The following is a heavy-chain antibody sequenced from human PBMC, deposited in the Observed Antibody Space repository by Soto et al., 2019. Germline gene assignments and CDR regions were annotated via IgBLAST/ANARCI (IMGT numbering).Heavy chain of an antibody. D-gene: IGHD3-10*01. CDR3: AKSGVWFGSNWFDP. CDR2: ISGSGGST. V-gene: IGHV3-23*01. CDR1: GFTFSSYA. Sequence: GGSLRLSCASSGFTFSSYAMSWVRQAPGKGLEWVSAISGSGGSTYYADSVKGRFTISRDNSKNTLYLQMDSLRAEDTAVYYCAKSGVWFGSNWFDPWGQGTLVTVS. J-gene: IGHJ5*02.